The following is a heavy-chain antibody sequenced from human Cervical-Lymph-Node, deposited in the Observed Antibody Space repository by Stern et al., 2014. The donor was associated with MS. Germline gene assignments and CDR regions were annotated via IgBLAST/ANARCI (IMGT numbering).Heavy chain of an antibody. CDR2: IYHSGST. Sequence: MQLVESGPGLVKPSETLSLTCNVSGGSISTSGYYWAWIRQPPGKRLEWIGTIYHSGSTYYNPSLRSRVTVSVDTSKNQISLQLNSVTAADTALYYCARTSGIRYYFDYWGQGTLVTVSS. D-gene: IGHD3-10*01. V-gene: IGHV4-39*01. J-gene: IGHJ4*02. CDR1: GGSISTSGYY. CDR3: ARTSGIRYYFDY.